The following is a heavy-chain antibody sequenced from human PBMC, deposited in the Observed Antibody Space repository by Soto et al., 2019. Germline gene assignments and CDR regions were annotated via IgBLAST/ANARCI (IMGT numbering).Heavy chain of an antibody. Sequence: HLVQSGPEVKRPWASITVSCKTSGDTFANFGLSWVRQAPGQGLEWMGWIATYNNNKNYAQKFQGRLSLTTDTSKSTAYMELESLGYDDTAVYYCARVVQGGVNWFDPGGQGNLVIVSS. CDR3: ARVVQGGVNWFDP. D-gene: IGHD3-10*01. CDR1: GDTFANFG. J-gene: IGHJ5*02. CDR2: IATYNNNK. V-gene: IGHV1-18*01.